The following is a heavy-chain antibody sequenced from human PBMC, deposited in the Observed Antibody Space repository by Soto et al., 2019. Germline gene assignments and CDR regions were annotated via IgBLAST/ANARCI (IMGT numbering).Heavy chain of an antibody. CDR1: GYTFTSYP. CDR2: INTGNGNT. D-gene: IGHD1-26*01. V-gene: IGHV1-3*04. Sequence: GASVKVSCKASGYTFTSYPMHWVRQAPGQRLEWLGWINTGNGNTKHSQKFQGRVTITRDTSASTTYMEVSRLRSEETAMYYCARDMLGPRKAFDVWGQGXMVTVSS. CDR3: ARDMLGPRKAFDV. J-gene: IGHJ3*01.